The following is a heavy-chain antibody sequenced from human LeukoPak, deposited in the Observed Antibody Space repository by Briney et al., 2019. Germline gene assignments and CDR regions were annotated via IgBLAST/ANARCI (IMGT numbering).Heavy chain of an antibody. J-gene: IGHJ3*02. Sequence: ASVTVSCKASGGTFSSYAFSWVRQAPGQGLEGMGGIIPIYGTANHAQKFQDRVTITADESTSTPYMELSSLRTEGAAVYSCAGDTEELAGGIAAAAIAFDSSRQARTVTASS. CDR2: IIPIYGTA. CDR3: AGDTEELAGGIAAAAIAFDS. D-gene: IGHD6-25*01. V-gene: IGHV1-69*13. CDR1: GGTFSSYA.